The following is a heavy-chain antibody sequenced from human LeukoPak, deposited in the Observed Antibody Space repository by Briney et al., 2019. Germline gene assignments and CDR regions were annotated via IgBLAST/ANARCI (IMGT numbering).Heavy chain of an antibody. J-gene: IGHJ6*03. Sequence: KPSETLSLTCAVSAYSISSGYYWGWIRQPPGRGLEWIGSIYHSGTTYYNPSLKTRVTISLDTSKNQFSLKLSSVTDADTAVYYCARSSSTSGYYYHMDVWGKGTTVTVSS. D-gene: IGHD3-22*01. CDR3: ARSSSTSGYYYHMDV. CDR2: IYHSGTT. CDR1: AYSISSGYY. V-gene: IGHV4-38-2*01.